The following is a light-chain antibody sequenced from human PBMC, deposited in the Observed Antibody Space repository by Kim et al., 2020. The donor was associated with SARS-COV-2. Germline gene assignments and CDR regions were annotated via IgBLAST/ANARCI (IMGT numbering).Light chain of an antibody. V-gene: IGKV3-15*01. Sequence: ETVMTQSPATLSVSPGERVSLFCRASQSINSHLAWYQMKPGQAPRLFVYGVSTRATGIPARFSGSGSATEFTLTISSLQSEDFAVYYCEQYNNWPYAWGRGNKLEI. CDR2: GVS. J-gene: IGKJ2*01. CDR3: EQYNNWPYA. CDR1: QSINSH.